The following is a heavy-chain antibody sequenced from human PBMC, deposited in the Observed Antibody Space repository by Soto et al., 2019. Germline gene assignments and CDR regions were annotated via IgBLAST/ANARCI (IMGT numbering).Heavy chain of an antibody. CDR2: IYNSGNT. J-gene: IGHJ5*02. CDR3: ARGSDGVWNWFDP. V-gene: IGHV4-30-2*01. Sequence: LSLTCAVSGGSISSGFYSWSWIRQPPGQGLEWIGYIYNSGNTYYNPSLMSRVTISVDRSQNHFSLKLTSVTAADTAVYYCARGSDGVWNWFDPWGQGTQVTVSS. CDR1: GGSISSGFYS. D-gene: IGHD2-21*02.